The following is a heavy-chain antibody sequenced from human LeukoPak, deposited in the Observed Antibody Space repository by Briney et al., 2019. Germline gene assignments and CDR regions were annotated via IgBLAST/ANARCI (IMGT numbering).Heavy chain of an antibody. V-gene: IGHV4-59*01. J-gene: IGHJ4*02. CDR2: IYYSGSS. CDR3: TRSSYSGTYAGGY. Sequence: PSETLSLTCSVSGGSITSYYWSWIRQPPGKGLEWLGYIYYSGSSYYNPSLKSRVTISVDTSKNQFSPNLRSVTAADTAIYYCTRSSYSGTYAGGYWGPGTLVTVSS. D-gene: IGHD1-26*01. CDR1: GGSITSYY.